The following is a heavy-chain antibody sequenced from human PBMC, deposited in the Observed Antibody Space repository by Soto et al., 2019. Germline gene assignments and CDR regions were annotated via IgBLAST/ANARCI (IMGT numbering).Heavy chain of an antibody. CDR3: ARHANRNYYDAFDI. CDR1: GGSITSGTYY. J-gene: IGHJ3*02. Sequence: PSETLSLTCPVSGGSITSGTYYWGWIRQPPGKGLEWIGSIYYSGSTYYNPSLKSRATISVDTSKNQFSLKLTSVTAADTAVYYCARHANRNYYDAFDIWGQGTMVTVSS. CDR2: IYYSGST. D-gene: IGHD3-10*01. V-gene: IGHV4-39*01.